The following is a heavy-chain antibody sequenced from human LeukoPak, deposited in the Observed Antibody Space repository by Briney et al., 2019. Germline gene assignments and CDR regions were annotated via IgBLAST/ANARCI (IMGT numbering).Heavy chain of an antibody. CDR2: VHSSGDI. D-gene: IGHD3-16*01. V-gene: IGHV4-61*02. J-gene: IGHJ4*02. Sequence: SETLSLTCSVSGVSITSGSYYWGWIRQSAGKGLEWIGRVHSSGDIYHNAAFRSRAAVSGDATKNQFSLQLNSVTAADTAVYYGARGASPKDAVFFDYWGQGALITVSS. CDR3: ARGASPKDAVFFDY. CDR1: GVSITSGSYY.